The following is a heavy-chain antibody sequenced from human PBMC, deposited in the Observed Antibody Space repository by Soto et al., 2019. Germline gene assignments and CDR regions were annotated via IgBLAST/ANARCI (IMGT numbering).Heavy chain of an antibody. V-gene: IGHV3-11*01. Sequence: GGSLRLSCAASGFNFSDYYMSWIRQAPGKGLEWVSYISSSGSTIYYADSVKGRFTISRDNAKNSLYLQMNSLRAEDTAVYYCAREPNYYYDSSGQDDAFDIWGQGTMVTVSS. D-gene: IGHD3-22*01. J-gene: IGHJ3*02. CDR1: GFNFSDYY. CDR3: AREPNYYYDSSGQDDAFDI. CDR2: ISSSGSTI.